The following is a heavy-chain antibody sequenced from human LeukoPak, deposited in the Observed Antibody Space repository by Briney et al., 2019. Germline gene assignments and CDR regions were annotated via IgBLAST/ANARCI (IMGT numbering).Heavy chain of an antibody. J-gene: IGHJ4*02. V-gene: IGHV3-23*01. D-gene: IGHD4-23*01. CDR2: IGGPTET. Sequence: GGSLSLSCVASGFSFDICAMSWVRQAPGKGPEWVSSIGGPTETFYADSVKGRFTVSRDNSQNTLYLQMNSLRAEDTAVYYCAKDATPRNSIWDYFGKWGQGALVTVSS. CDR1: GFSFDICA. CDR3: AKDATPRNSIWDYFGK.